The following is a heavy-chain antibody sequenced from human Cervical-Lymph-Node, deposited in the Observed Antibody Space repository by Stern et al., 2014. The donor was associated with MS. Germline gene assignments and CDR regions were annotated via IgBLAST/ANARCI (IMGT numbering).Heavy chain of an antibody. J-gene: IGHJ4*02. V-gene: IGHV7-4-1*02. CDR1: GYTFTSNA. Sequence: VQLVQSGSELKKPGASVKVSCKASGYTFTSNAMNWVRQATGQSLEGMGGSNTNTATPTYAWRVRGRFVFSLDTSVSTAYLQISSLKAEDTAVYYCARTDSSGYILDYWGPGTLVTVSS. CDR2: SNTNTATP. D-gene: IGHD3-22*01. CDR3: ARTDSSGYILDY.